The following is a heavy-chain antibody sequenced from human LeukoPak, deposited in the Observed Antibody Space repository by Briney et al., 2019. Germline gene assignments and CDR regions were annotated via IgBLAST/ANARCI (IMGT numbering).Heavy chain of an antibody. CDR3: ARDRVDYCSSTSCYGYYFDY. CDR1: GGSISSGSYY. CDR2: IYTSGST. J-gene: IGHJ4*02. D-gene: IGHD2-2*01. V-gene: IGHV4-61*02. Sequence: SQTLSLTCTVSGGSISSGSYYWSWIRQPAGKGLEWIGRIYTSGSTNYNPSLKSRVTISVDTSKNQFSLKLSSMAAADTAVYYCARDRVDYCSSTSCYGYYFDYWGQGTLVTVSS.